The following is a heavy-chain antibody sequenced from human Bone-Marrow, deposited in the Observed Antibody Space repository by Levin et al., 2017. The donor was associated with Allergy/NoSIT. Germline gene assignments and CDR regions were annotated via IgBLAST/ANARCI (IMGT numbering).Heavy chain of an antibody. Sequence: QSGGSLRLSCAASGFTVSSNYMSWVRQAPGKGLEWVSVIYSDGITYYADSVKGRFTISRDNSKNTLYLQMNSLRAEDTAVYYCASGRYSSGWWGWFDSWGQGTLVTVSS. V-gene: IGHV3-53*01. CDR2: IYSDGIT. D-gene: IGHD6-19*01. CDR1: GFTVSSNY. CDR3: ASGRYSSGWWGWFDS. J-gene: IGHJ5*01.